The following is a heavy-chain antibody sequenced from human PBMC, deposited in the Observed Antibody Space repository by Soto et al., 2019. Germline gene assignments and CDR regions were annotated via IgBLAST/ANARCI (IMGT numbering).Heavy chain of an antibody. D-gene: IGHD5-18*01. CDR1: GGTFSTYA. CDR3: ASGIQLWLRQINNGYSG. CDR2: IIPMFGTA. J-gene: IGHJ4*02. V-gene: IGHV1-69*12. Sequence: QVQLVQSGAEVKKPESSVKVSCKAPGGTFSTYAISWVRQAPGQGLEWMGGIIPMFGTANYAQRFQDRVTITGDESTNTVYMELSSLIYEDTAVYFCASGIQLWLRQINNGYSGWGQGTLVTVSS.